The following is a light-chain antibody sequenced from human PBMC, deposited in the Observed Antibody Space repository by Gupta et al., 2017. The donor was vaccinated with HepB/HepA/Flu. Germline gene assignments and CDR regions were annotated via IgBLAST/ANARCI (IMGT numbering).Light chain of an antibody. V-gene: IGLV3-1*01. J-gene: IGLJ3*02. CDR1: KLGDKY. CDR2: QDN. Sequence: SSALTPPPSVSVSPGQTASITCSGDKLGDKYACWYQQQPGQSPVLVIYQDNKRPSGIPERFSGSNSGNTATLTISGTQAREEADYYCQAWDSSTPWVFGGGTKLTVL. CDR3: QAWDSSTPWV.